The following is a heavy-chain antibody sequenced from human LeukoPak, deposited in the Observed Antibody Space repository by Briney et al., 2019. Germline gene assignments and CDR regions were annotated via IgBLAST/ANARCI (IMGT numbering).Heavy chain of an antibody. CDR2: ISGSGGST. J-gene: IGHJ4*02. CDR3: AKDTTRGLRLLYYFDY. CDR1: GFTFSSYA. V-gene: IGHV3-23*01. Sequence: GGSLRLSCAASGFTFSSYAMSWVRQAPGKGLEWVSAISGSGGSTYYADSVKGRFTISRDSSKNTLYLQMNSLRAEDTAVYYCAKDTTRGLRLLYYFDYWGQGTLVTVSS. D-gene: IGHD5-12*01.